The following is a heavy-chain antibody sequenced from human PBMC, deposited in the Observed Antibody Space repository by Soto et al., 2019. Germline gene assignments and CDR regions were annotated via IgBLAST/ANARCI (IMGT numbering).Heavy chain of an antibody. D-gene: IGHD3-22*01. CDR3: ARYYYDSSGYSVFDY. CDR2: IYYSGST. J-gene: IGHJ4*02. CDR1: GGSISSGGYY. Sequence: QVQLQESGPGLVKPSQTLSLTCTVSGGSISSGGYYWSWNRQHPGKGLEWIGYIYYSGSTYYNPSLKSRVTISVDTSKNQFSLKLSSVTAADTAVYYCARYYYDSSGYSVFDYWGQGTLVTVSS. V-gene: IGHV4-31*03.